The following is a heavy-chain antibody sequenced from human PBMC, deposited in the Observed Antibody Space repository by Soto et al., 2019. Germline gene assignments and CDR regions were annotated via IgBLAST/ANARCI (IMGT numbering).Heavy chain of an antibody. J-gene: IGHJ6*03. Sequence: SETLSLTCTVSGGSISSYYWSWIRQPPGKGLEWIGYIYYSGSTNYNPSLKSRVTISVDTSKNQFSLKLSSVTAADTAVYYCAREYSSSWYERTYYYYMDVWGKGTTVTVS. CDR1: GGSISSYY. CDR3: AREYSSSWYERTYYYYMDV. D-gene: IGHD6-13*01. V-gene: IGHV4-59*12. CDR2: IYYSGST.